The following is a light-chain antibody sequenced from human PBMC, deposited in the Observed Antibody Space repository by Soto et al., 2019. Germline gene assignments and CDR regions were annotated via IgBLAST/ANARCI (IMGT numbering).Light chain of an antibody. J-gene: IGKJ2*02. CDR2: AAS. CDR3: QHSFSTPRT. Sequence: DIQMTQSPSSLSASVGDRVTITCRASQSISTYLNWYQQKVGKVPKHLIYAASSLQSGVPSRFRGSVSGTHFALTISSLQPEDFATYYCQHSFSTPRTFGQATKLEIK. CDR1: QSISTY. V-gene: IGKV1-39*01.